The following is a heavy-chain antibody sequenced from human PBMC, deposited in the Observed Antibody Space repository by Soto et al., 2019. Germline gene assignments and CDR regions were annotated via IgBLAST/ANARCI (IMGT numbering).Heavy chain of an antibody. CDR2: IYYSGST. J-gene: IGHJ4*02. CDR3: ARDKITGLFDY. Sequence: TLSLTCTVSGGSISSGDYYWSWIRQPPGKGLEWIGYIYYSGSTYYNPSLRSRVTISVDTSKNQFSLKLTSVTAADTAVYYCARDKITGLFDYWGQGTLVTVSS. CDR1: GGSISSGDYY. V-gene: IGHV4-30-4*01. D-gene: IGHD2-8*02.